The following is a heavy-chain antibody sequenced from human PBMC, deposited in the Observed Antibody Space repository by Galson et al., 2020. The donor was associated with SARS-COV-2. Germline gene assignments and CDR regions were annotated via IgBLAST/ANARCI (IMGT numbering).Heavy chain of an antibody. V-gene: IGHV3-11*01. CDR3: ARGGYDYVWGSYRWEYDLDY. J-gene: IGHJ4*02. Sequence: GGSLRLSCAASGFTFSDYYMSWIRQAPGKGLEWVSYISSSGSTIYYADSVKGRFTISRDNAKNSLYLQMNSLRAEDTAVYYCARGGYDYVWGSYRWEYDLDYWGQGTLVTGSS. CDR1: GFTFSDYY. D-gene: IGHD3-16*02. CDR2: ISSSGSTI.